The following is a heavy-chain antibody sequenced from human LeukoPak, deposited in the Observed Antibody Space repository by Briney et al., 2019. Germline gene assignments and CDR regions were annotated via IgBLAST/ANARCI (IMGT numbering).Heavy chain of an antibody. V-gene: IGHV1-46*01. CDR1: GYTFTSYY. CDR3: ARHHCSSTSCLYYYYYMDV. J-gene: IGHJ6*03. CDR2: INPSGGST. Sequence: ASGKVSCKASGYTFTSYYMHWVRQAPGQGLEWRGIINPSGGSTSYAQKFQGRVTMTRDTSTSTVYMELSSLRSEDTAVYYCARHHCSSTSCLYYYYYMDVWGKGTTVTVPS. D-gene: IGHD2-2*01.